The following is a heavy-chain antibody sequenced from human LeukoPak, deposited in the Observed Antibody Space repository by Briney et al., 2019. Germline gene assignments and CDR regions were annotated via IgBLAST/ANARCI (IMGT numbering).Heavy chain of an antibody. CDR2: ITSAGNT. Sequence: GGSLRLSCAASGFSFSTCAMNWVRQAPGEGLEWVSAITSAGNTYYADSVKGRFTISRDSSKNTLYLQMNSLRSEDTAVYYCAKGGGPYHLPTDYWGQGTLVTVSS. D-gene: IGHD2-2*01. CDR3: AKGGGPYHLPTDY. J-gene: IGHJ4*02. CDR1: GFSFSTCA. V-gene: IGHV3-23*01.